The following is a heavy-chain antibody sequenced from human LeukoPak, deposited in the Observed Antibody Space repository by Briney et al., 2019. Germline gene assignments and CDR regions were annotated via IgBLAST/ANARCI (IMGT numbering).Heavy chain of an antibody. CDR3: ARGYSSSRFDP. Sequence: GGSLRLSCAASGFTFSSYSMNWVRQAPGKGLEWVSSISSRGSYIYYADSVKGRFTISRDNAKNSLYLQMNSLRAEDTAVYYCARGYSSSRFDPWGQGTLVTVSS. V-gene: IGHV3-21*01. CDR2: ISSRGSYI. D-gene: IGHD6-6*01. J-gene: IGHJ5*02. CDR1: GFTFSSYS.